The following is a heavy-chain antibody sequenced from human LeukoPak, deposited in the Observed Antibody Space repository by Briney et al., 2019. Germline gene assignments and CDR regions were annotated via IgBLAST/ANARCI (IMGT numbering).Heavy chain of an antibody. V-gene: IGHV3-23*01. Sequence: GGSLRLSCAASGFTFSSYAMSWVRQAPGKGLEWVSAISGSGGSTYYADSVKGRFTISRDNSKNTLYLQMNSLRAEDTAVYYCAKGLPLNYDPFLDAFDIWGQGTMVTVSS. CDR2: ISGSGGST. D-gene: IGHD3-22*01. CDR1: GFTFSSYA. CDR3: AKGLPLNYDPFLDAFDI. J-gene: IGHJ3*02.